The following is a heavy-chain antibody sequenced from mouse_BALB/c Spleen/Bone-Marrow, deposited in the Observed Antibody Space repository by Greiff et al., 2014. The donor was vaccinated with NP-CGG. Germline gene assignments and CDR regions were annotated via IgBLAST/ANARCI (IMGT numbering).Heavy chain of an antibody. Sequence: VQLVESGAELVKPGASVKLSCKASGYTFTNYWVHWVKQRPGQGLEWIGEIDPSDSYSNYNQNFKGKATLTVDKSSSTAYMQLTSLTSEDSAVYYCARGVVYYYAMDYWGQGTSVTVSS. CDR3: ARGVVYYYAMDY. CDR1: GYTFTNYW. J-gene: IGHJ4*01. V-gene: IGHV1-69*02. CDR2: IDPSDSYS.